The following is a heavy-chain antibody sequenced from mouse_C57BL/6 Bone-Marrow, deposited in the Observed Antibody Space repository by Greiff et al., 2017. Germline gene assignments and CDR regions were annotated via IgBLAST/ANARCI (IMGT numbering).Heavy chain of an antibody. CDR1: GYTFTSYW. V-gene: IGHV1-59*01. CDR3: ARRRVYYGSSGYWYFDV. D-gene: IGHD1-1*01. CDR2: IDPSDSYT. Sequence: QVQLQQPGAELVRPGTSVKLSCKASGYTFTSYWMHWVKQRPGQGLKWIGVIDPSDSYTNYNQKFKGKATLTVDTSSSTAYMQLSSLTSEDSAVYYCARRRVYYGSSGYWYFDVWGTGTTVTVSS. J-gene: IGHJ1*03.